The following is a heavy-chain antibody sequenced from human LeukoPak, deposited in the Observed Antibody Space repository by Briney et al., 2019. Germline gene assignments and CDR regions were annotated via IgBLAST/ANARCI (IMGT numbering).Heavy chain of an antibody. V-gene: IGHV4-4*07. CDR1: GGSISSYY. Sequence: PSETLSLTCTVSGGSISSYYWSWVRQPAGKGLEWVGRIYSSGSTKYNPSLKRGVTMSVATSKNQFSLKLSSVTAADTAVYYCARDLRPYYGSGSYYDDAFDIWGQGTMVTVSS. D-gene: IGHD3-10*01. J-gene: IGHJ3*02. CDR2: IYSSGST. CDR3: ARDLRPYYGSGSYYDDAFDI.